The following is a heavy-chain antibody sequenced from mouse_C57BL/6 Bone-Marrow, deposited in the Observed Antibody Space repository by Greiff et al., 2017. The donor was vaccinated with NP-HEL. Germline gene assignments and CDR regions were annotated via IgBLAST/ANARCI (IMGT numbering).Heavy chain of an antibody. CDR3: ARSTYPYAMDY. Sequence: QVQLQQPGAELVKPGASVKLSCKASGYTFTSYWMQWVKQRPGQGLEWIGEIDPSDSYTNYNQKLKGKATLTVDTSSSTAYMQLSSLTSEDSAVYYCARSTYPYAMDYWGQGTSVTVSS. V-gene: IGHV1-50*01. CDR2: IDPSDSYT. CDR1: GYTFTSYW. D-gene: IGHD5-1*01. J-gene: IGHJ4*01.